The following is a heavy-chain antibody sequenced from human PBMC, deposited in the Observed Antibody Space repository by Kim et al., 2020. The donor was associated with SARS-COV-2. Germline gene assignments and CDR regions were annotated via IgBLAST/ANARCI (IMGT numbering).Heavy chain of an antibody. CDR3: AKDQGGYDSY. J-gene: IGHJ4*02. D-gene: IGHD5-12*01. Sequence: TYYADSVKGRFTISRDNSKNPLYLQMNSLRAEDTAVYYCAKDQGGYDSYWGQGTLVTVSS. V-gene: IGHV3-23*01. CDR2: T.